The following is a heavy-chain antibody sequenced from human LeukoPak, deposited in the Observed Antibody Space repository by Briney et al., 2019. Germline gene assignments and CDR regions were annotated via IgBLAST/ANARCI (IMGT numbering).Heavy chain of an antibody. J-gene: IGHJ4*02. D-gene: IGHD3-22*01. CDR3: ARHVPGGYYDSSGYSAD. Sequence: SETLSLTCTVSGGSNSSSSYYWGWIRQPPGKGLEWIGSIYYSGSTYYNPSLKSRVTISVDTSKSQFSLKLSSVTAADTAVYYCARHVPGGYYDSSGYSADWGQGTLVTVSS. V-gene: IGHV4-39*01. CDR2: IYYSGST. CDR1: GGSNSSSSYY.